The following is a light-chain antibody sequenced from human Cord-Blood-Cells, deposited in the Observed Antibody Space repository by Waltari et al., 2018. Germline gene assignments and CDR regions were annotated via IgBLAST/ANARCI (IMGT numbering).Light chain of an antibody. V-gene: IGKV3-11*01. J-gene: IGKJ4*01. CDR1: QSVSSY. CDR2: DAS. Sequence: EIVLTQSPATLSLSPGERATLSCRASQSVSSYLAWYQQKPGQAPRLLIYDASNRATGIPARFSGSWSETDFTLTISSLEPEDFAVYYCQQRSNWPPVITFGGGTKVEIK. CDR3: QQRSNWPPVIT.